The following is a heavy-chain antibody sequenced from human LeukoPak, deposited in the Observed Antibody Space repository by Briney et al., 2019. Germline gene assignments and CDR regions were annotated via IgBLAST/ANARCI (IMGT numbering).Heavy chain of an antibody. CDR2: IWYDGSNE. J-gene: IGHJ6*03. CDR3: ARGGITFFGVAAYLDV. CDR1: GFTFSTYA. Sequence: GRSLRLSCVPSGFTFSTYAMYWVRQAPGKGLEWVAVIWYDGSNEHYADSVKGRFTISRDDSENTLDLQMNSLRTDDKAVYYCARGGITFFGVAAYLDVWGKGTTVIVSS. V-gene: IGHV3-30*04. D-gene: IGHD3-3*01.